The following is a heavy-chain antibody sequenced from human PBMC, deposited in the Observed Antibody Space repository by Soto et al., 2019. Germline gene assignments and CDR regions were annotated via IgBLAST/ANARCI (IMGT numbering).Heavy chain of an antibody. Sequence: GGSLRLSCAASGSTFISYSMNWVRQAPGKGLEWVSYISSTGSAIYYADSVKGRFTISRDNSKNTLYLQMNSLRAEDTAVYYCARGLYSGWHYFDYWGQGTLVTVSS. J-gene: IGHJ4*02. V-gene: IGHV3-48*01. CDR2: ISSTGSAI. D-gene: IGHD5-12*01. CDR3: ARGLYSGWHYFDY. CDR1: GSTFISYS.